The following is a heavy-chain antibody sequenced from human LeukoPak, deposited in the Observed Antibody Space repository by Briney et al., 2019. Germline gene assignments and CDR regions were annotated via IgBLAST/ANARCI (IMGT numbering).Heavy chain of an antibody. Sequence: GGSLRLSCAASGFSFRTYGMSWVRQAPGKGLEWVSGINWNGGSTGYADSVKGRFTISRDNAKNSLYLQMNSLRAEDTALYYCARDPTSTGYFDYWGQGTLVTVSS. CDR3: ARDPTSTGYFDY. CDR2: INWNGGST. CDR1: GFSFRTYG. D-gene: IGHD1-14*01. J-gene: IGHJ4*02. V-gene: IGHV3-20*04.